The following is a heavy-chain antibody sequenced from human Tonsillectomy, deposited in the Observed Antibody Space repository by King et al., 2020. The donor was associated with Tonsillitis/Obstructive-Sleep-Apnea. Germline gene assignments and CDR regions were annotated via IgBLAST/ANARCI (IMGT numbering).Heavy chain of an antibody. V-gene: IGHV3-11*01. CDR3: ARVGRITMVRVWDYYYMDV. Sequence: VQLVESGGGLVKPGGSLRLSCAASGFTFSDYYMSWIRQAPGKGLEWVSYISSSGSIIYYADFVKGRFTISRDNAKNSLHLQMNSLRAEDTAVYYCARVGRITMVRVWDYYYMDVWGKGTTVTVS. CDR2: ISSSGSII. CDR1: GFTFSDYY. D-gene: IGHD3-10*01. J-gene: IGHJ6*03.